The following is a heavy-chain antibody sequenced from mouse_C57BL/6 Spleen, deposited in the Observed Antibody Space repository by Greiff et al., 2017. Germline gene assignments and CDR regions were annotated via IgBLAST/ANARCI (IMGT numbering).Heavy chain of an antibody. CDR3: ARPLGITKDYAMDY. CDR1: GYTFTSYG. D-gene: IGHD2-4*01. V-gene: IGHV1-81*01. Sequence: QVQLKESGAELARPGASVKLSCKASGYTFTSYGISWVKQRTGQGLEWIGEIYPRSGNTYYNEKFKGKATLTADKSSSTAYMELRSLTSEDSAVYFCARPLGITKDYAMDYWGQGTSVTVSS. J-gene: IGHJ4*01. CDR2: IYPRSGNT.